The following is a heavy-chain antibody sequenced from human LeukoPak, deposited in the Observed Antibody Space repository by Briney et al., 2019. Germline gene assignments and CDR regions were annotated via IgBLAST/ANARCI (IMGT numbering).Heavy chain of an antibody. CDR3: AKDQEWELTHYFDY. J-gene: IGHJ4*02. D-gene: IGHD1-26*01. CDR1: GFTFSSYS. Sequence: GGSLRLSCAASGFTFSSYSMNWVRQAPGKGLEWVSTLTSGGTTYYADSVKGRFTISRDNSKNTLYLQMNSLRAEDTAVYYCAKDQEWELTHYFDYWGQGTLLTVSS. CDR2: LTSGGTT. V-gene: IGHV3-23*01.